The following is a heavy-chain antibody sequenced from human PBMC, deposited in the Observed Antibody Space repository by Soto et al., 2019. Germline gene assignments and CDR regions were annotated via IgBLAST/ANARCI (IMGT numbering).Heavy chain of an antibody. Sequence: SVKVSCKASGGTFSSYTISWVRQAPGQGLEWMGRIIPILGIANYAQKFQGRVTITADKSTSTAYMELSSLRSEGTAVYYCARANCSGGSCYSGQFLEFDYWGQGTLVTVSS. CDR2: IIPILGIA. CDR3: ARANCSGGSCYSGQFLEFDY. D-gene: IGHD2-15*01. J-gene: IGHJ4*02. CDR1: GGTFSSYT. V-gene: IGHV1-69*02.